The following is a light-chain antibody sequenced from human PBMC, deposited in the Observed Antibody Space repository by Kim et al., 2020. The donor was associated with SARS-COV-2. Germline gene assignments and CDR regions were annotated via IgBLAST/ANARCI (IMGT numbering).Light chain of an antibody. CDR3: QHYGTSLT. CDR1: QSVSSTA. J-gene: IGKJ4*01. V-gene: IGKV3-20*01. CDR2: GAS. Sequence: SLSPGEGAALSCRASQSVSSTALGWYQLKPGQAPRVLIYGASSRATGIPDRFSAGGSGTDFTLTISSLEPEDFAVYYCQHYGTSLTFGGGTKLEI.